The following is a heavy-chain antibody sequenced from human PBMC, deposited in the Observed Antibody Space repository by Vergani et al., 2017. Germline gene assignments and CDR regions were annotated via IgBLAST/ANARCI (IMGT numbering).Heavy chain of an antibody. Sequence: QVQLQESGPGLVKPSETLSLTCDVSGYSISNGFYGGWIRQPPGKGLEWIGYIYYSGSTYYNPSLKSRVTISVDTSKNQFSLKLSSVTAADTAVYYCAKDRSGYDILTGWKPYGMDVWGQGTTVTVSS. J-gene: IGHJ6*02. CDR1: GYSISNGFY. CDR2: IYYSGST. D-gene: IGHD3-9*01. CDR3: AKDRSGYDILTGWKPYGMDV. V-gene: IGHV4-38-2*02.